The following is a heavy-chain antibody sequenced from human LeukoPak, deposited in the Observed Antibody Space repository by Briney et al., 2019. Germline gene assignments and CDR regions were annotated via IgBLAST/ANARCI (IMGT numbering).Heavy chain of an antibody. D-gene: IGHD4-17*01. CDR3: ARDPGAYGDYVFRYFYYYGMDV. J-gene: IGHJ6*02. Sequence: GGSLRLPCAASGFTFSSYSMNWVRQAPGKGLEWVSSISSSSSYIYYADSVKGRFTISRDNAKNSLYLQMNSLRAEDTAVYYCARDPGAYGDYVFRYFYYYGMDVWGQGTTVTVSS. V-gene: IGHV3-21*01. CDR2: ISSSSSYI. CDR1: GFTFSSYS.